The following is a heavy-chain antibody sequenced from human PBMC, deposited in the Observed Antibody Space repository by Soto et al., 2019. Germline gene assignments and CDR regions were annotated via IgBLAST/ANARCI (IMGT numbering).Heavy chain of an antibody. D-gene: IGHD6-25*01. CDR1: GFTFSSYA. CDR3: ASWGGFHPGFDY. CDR2: ISYDGSNK. Sequence: VGSLRLSCAASGFTFSSYAMHWVRQAPGKGLEWVAVISYDGSNKYYADSVKGRFTISRDNSKNKLYVQMNSLRVEATALYYCASWGGFHPGFDYWGQGTLVTVAS. J-gene: IGHJ4*02. V-gene: IGHV3-30-3*01.